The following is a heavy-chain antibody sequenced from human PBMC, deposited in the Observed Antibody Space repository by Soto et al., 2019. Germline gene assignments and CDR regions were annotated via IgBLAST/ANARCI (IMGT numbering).Heavy chain of an antibody. CDR2: IYSGGAT. V-gene: IGHV3-66*01. CDR1: GFDVSTNH. J-gene: IGHJ6*02. Sequence: EVHLVESGGGLVQPGGSLRLSCAVSGFDVSTNHMTWVRQAPGKGLEWVSIIYSGGATDYAASVKGRLTISRDNSENTLHLQMNSLRGEDTAKYYCVRNYGAVWGQGSTVIVSS. D-gene: IGHD3-16*01. CDR3: VRNYGAV.